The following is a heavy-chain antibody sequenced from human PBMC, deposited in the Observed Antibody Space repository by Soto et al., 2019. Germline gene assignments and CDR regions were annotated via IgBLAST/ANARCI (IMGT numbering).Heavy chain of an antibody. Sequence: QTLSLTCAISGDSVSNNSVAWNWVRQSPSRGLEWLGRTYYRSKWHYDYAPSVRSRITINPDTSKNHFSLQLNSVSPEDAAVYYCERTIRGRGVKYFDDWGQGTLVTVSS. V-gene: IGHV6-1*01. CDR2: TYYRSKWHY. J-gene: IGHJ4*02. CDR1: GDSVSNNSVA. CDR3: ERTIRGRGVKYFDD. D-gene: IGHD3-10*01.